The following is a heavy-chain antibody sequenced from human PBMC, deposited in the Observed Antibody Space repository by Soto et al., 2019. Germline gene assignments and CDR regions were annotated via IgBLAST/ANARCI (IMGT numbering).Heavy chain of an antibody. Sequence: QLPLQESGSGLVKPSQTLSLTCAVSGGSISSGGYSWSWIRQPPGKGLEWIGYIYHSGSTYYNPSLKSRVTISVDRSKNQFSLKLSSVTAADTAVYYCARVGDYYDSSGYYYEPYFDYWGQGTLVTVSS. CDR3: ARVGDYYDSSGYYYEPYFDY. CDR2: IYHSGST. J-gene: IGHJ4*02. CDR1: GGSISSGGYS. V-gene: IGHV4-30-2*01. D-gene: IGHD3-22*01.